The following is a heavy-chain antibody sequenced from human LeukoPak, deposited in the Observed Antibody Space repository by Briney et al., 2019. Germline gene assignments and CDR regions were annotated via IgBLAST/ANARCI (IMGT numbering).Heavy chain of an antibody. CDR3: AKDRAVVVVPAAIGVYSY. CDR1: GFTFSSYS. D-gene: IGHD2-2*02. Sequence: GGSLRLSCAASGFTFSSYSMNWVRQAPGKGLEWVSYISSSSSTIYYADSVKGRFTISRDNAKNTLYLQMNSLRAEDTAVYYCAKDRAVVVVPAAIGVYSYWGQGTLVTVSS. V-gene: IGHV3-48*01. J-gene: IGHJ4*02. CDR2: ISSSSSTI.